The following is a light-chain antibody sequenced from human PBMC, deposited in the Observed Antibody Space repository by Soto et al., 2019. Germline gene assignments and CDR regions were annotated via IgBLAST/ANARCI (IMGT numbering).Light chain of an antibody. CDR2: SAS. CDR1: QGISTW. Sequence: DIQMTQSPASVSASVGDRVTITCRASQGISTWLAWYQQKPGKAPKLLVYSASILQSGVPSRFSGSRYGTDYTLPIAGLQPEDFATYYGQQANSVPFTFGPGTIVDI. CDR3: QQANSVPFT. J-gene: IGKJ3*01. V-gene: IGKV1-12*01.